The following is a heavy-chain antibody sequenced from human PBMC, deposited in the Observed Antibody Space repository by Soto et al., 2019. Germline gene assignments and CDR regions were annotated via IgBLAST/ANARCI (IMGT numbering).Heavy chain of an antibody. J-gene: IGHJ4*02. CDR3: PRSARYGVVGDY. CDR1: GDSIYRSYW. V-gene: IGHV4-4*02. Sequence: QVQLLESGPGLVKPSGTLSLTCGVSGDSIYRSYWWSWVRLPPGKGPEWIGEIFHTGTTNYNPSLNSRLTMSVDKSKKEISLKLYSVTAADTAVYFCPRSARYGVVGDYWGQATGVTVSS. D-gene: IGHD3-3*01. CDR2: IFHTGTT.